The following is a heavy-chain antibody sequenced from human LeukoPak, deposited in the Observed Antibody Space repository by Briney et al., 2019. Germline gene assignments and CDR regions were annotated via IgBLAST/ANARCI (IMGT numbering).Heavy chain of an antibody. Sequence: SETLSLTCTVSGGPISSYYWSWIRQPPGKGLEWIGYIYYSGSTNYNPSLKSRVTISVDTSKNQFSLNLSSVTAADTAVYYCARGGDSKHLVNWGQGTLVTVSS. V-gene: IGHV4-59*01. CDR3: ARGGDSKHLVN. CDR2: IYYSGST. D-gene: IGHD3-3*02. CDR1: GGPISSYY. J-gene: IGHJ4*02.